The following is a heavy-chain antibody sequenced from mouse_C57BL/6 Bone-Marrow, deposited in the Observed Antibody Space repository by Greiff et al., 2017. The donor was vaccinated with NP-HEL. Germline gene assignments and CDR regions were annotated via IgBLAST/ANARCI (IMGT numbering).Heavy chain of an antibody. CDR2: IYPGDGDT. CDR1: GYAFSSYW. V-gene: IGHV1-80*01. J-gene: IGHJ2*01. CDR3: ARSGYGSSFPTDY. D-gene: IGHD1-1*01. Sequence: QVQLQQSGAELVKPGASVKISCKASGYAFSSYWMNWVKQRPGKGLEWIGQIYPGDGDTNYNGKFKGKATLTADKSSSTAYMQLSSLTSEDSAVYVCARSGYGSSFPTDYWGQGTTLTVSS.